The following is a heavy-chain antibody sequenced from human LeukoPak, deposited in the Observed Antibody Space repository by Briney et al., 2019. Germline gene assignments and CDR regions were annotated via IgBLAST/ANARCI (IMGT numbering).Heavy chain of an antibody. CDR2: IYYSGST. D-gene: IGHD4-17*01. V-gene: IGHV4-59*01. CDR3: ARGTTVTTFPLD. Sequence: SETLSLTCTVSGGSISSYYWSWIRQPPGKGLEWIGYIYYSGSTNYNPSLKSRVTISVDTSKNQFSLKLSSATAADTAVYYCARGTTVTTFPLDWGQGTLVTVSS. J-gene: IGHJ4*02. CDR1: GGSISSYY.